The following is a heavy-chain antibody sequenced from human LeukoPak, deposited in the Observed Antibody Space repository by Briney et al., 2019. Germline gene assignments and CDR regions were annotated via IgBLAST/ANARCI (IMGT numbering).Heavy chain of an antibody. Sequence: GGSLRLSCAASGFTFSSYSMNWVRQAPGKGLEWVSSISSSSSYIYYADSVKGRFTISRDNAKNSLYLQMNSLRAEDTAVYYCARSVDSSGRLAYFDYWGQGTLVTVYS. J-gene: IGHJ4*02. D-gene: IGHD3-22*01. CDR3: ARSVDSSGRLAYFDY. V-gene: IGHV3-21*01. CDR2: ISSSSSYI. CDR1: GFTFSSYS.